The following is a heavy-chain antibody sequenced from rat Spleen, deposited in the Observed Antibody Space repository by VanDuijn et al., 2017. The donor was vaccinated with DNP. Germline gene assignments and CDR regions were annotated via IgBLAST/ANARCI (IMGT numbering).Heavy chain of an antibody. D-gene: IGHD1-4*01. CDR3: TGLTGYDY. CDR1: GFTFSDCN. V-gene: IGHV5S10*01. J-gene: IGHJ2*01. CDR2: ILFDGGRN. Sequence: EVQLVESGGGLVRPGRSLKLSCATSGFTFSDCNMAWVRQAPKKGLGWVATILFDGGRNYYRNSVKGRFTISRDNTKSTLYLQMDSLRSEDTATYYCTGLTGYDYWGQGVMVTVSS.